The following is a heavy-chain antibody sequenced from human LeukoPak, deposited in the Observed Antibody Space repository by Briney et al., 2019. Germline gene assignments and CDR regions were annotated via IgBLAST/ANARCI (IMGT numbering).Heavy chain of an antibody. CDR1: GYTFTSYY. D-gene: IGHD3-22*01. CDR2: INPNSGGT. J-gene: IGHJ1*01. Sequence: ASVKVSCKASGYTFTSYYMHWVRQAPGQGLEWMGWINPNSGGTNYAQKFQGTVTMTRDTSIGTAYMELNRLRSDDTAVYYCARGSYDSSDFEYFHHWGQGTLVTVSS. CDR3: ARGSYDSSDFEYFHH. V-gene: IGHV1-2*02.